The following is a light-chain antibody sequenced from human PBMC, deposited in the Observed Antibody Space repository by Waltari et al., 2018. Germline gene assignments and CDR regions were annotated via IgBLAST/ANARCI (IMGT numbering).Light chain of an antibody. V-gene: IGLV1-47*01. CDR3: AACDGSLRGFIM. J-gene: IGLJ3*02. CDR2: RND. CDR1: TTNIGSTS. Sequence: QSVLTQPPSASGTPGQRVTISCSGSTTNIGSTSVHWYQQLPGAAPKLLIYRNDDRPSWVPDRFSGSKTGTSASLAIRGLRSGDEADYYCAACDGSLRGFIMFGGGTKLTVL.